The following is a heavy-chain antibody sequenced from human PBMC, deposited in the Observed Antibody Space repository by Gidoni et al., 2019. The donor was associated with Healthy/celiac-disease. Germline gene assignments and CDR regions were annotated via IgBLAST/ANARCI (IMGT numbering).Heavy chain of an antibody. CDR1: GFTFSSYA. CDR2: ISYDGSNK. V-gene: IGHV3-30*04. D-gene: IGHD3-10*01. CDR3: ARDEMLWFGEYYGMDV. J-gene: IGHJ6*02. Sequence: QVQLVESGGGVVQPGRSLRLSCAASGFTFSSYAMHWVRQAPGKGLEWVAVISYDGSNKYYADSVKGRFTISRDNSKNTLYLQMNSLRAEDTAVYYCARDEMLWFGEYYGMDVWVQGTTVTVSS.